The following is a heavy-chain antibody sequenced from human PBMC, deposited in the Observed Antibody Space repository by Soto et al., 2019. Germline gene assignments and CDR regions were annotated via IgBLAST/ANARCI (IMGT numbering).Heavy chain of an antibody. CDR1: GFTFSSYA. CDR3: ANEPLIAVAGYYFDY. Sequence: GGSLRLSCAASGFTFSSYAMSWVRQAPGKGLEWVSAISGSGGSTYYADSVKGRFTISRDNSKNTLYLQMNSLRAEDTAVYYCANEPLIAVAGYYFDYWGQGTLVTVSS. J-gene: IGHJ4*02. D-gene: IGHD6-19*01. V-gene: IGHV3-23*01. CDR2: ISGSGGST.